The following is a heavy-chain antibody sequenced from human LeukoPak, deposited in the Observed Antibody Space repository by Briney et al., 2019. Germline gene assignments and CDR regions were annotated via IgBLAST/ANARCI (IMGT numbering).Heavy chain of an antibody. CDR2: IIPIFGTA. CDR3: ARTPIVVVPAALDY. V-gene: IGHV1-69*13. CDR1: GYTFTSYG. J-gene: IGHJ4*02. Sequence: ASVKVSCKASGYTFTSYGISWVRQAPGQGLEWMGGIIPIFGTANYAQKFQGRVTITADESTSTAYMELSSLRSEDTAVYYCARTPIVVVPAALDYWGQGTLVTVSS. D-gene: IGHD2-2*01.